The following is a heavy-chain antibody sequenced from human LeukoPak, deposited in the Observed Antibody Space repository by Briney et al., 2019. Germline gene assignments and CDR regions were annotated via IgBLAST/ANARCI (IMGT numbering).Heavy chain of an antibody. Sequence: GGSLRLSCAASGFTFSCCAMHWVRQAPGKGLEWVSAVSANGGTTHYADSVKGRFTISRDNAKNSLYLQMNSLRAEDTAVYYCATPLDYYDRSDSHQGGDWGQGTLVTVSS. CDR3: ATPLDYYDRSDSHQGGD. CDR1: GFTFSCCA. D-gene: IGHD3-22*01. V-gene: IGHV3-23*01. J-gene: IGHJ4*02. CDR2: VSANGGTT.